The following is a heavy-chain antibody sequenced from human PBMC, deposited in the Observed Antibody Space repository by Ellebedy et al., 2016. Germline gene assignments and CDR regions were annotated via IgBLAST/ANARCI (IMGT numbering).Heavy chain of an antibody. CDR3: ARDRDDSSGYYYAVDAFDI. V-gene: IGHV3-21*01. J-gene: IGHJ3*02. CDR2: ISSSSSYI. Sequence: GGSLRLSCAASGFTFSSYSMNWVRQAPGKGLEWVSSISSSSSYIYYADSVKGRFTISRDNAKNSLYLQMNSLRAEDTAVYYCARDRDDSSGYYYAVDAFDIWGQGTMVTVSS. D-gene: IGHD3-22*01. CDR1: GFTFSSYS.